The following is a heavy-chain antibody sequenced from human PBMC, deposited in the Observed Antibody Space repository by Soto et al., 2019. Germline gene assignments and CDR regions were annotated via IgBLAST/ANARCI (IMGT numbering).Heavy chain of an antibody. CDR2: IIPIFGTA. V-gene: IGHV1-69*12. J-gene: IGHJ4*01. Sequence: QVQLVQSGAEVKKPGSSVKVSCKASGGTFSSYAISWVRQAPGQGLEWMGGIIPIFGTANYAQKFQGRVTITADESTSTAYMELSSLRSEDTAVYYCARDPTAYYDSSGYYSDYWGHGTLVTVSS. CDR1: GGTFSSYA. CDR3: ARDPTAYYDSSGYYSDY. D-gene: IGHD3-22*01.